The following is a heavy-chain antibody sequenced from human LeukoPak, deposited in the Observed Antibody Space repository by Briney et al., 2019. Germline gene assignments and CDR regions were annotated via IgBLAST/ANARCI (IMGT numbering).Heavy chain of an antibody. V-gene: IGHV1-8*03. CDR2: MNPNSGNT. J-gene: IGHJ4*02. CDR3: ARGTRYCSSTSCYYFDY. D-gene: IGHD2-2*01. CDR1: GYTFTSYD. Sequence: EASVNVSCKASGYTFTSYDINWVRQATGQGLEWMGWMNPNSGNTDYAQKFQGRVTITRNTSISTAYMELSSLRSEDTAVYYCARGTRYCSSTSCYYFDYWGQGTLVTVSS.